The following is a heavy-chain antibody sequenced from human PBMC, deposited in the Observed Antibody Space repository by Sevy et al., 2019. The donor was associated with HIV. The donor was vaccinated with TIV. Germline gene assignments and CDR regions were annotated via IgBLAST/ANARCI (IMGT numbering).Heavy chain of an antibody. V-gene: IGHV3-33*01. J-gene: IGHJ6*02. CDR3: ASDGIRYSSRHYYYGMDV. CDR2: IWYDGSNK. D-gene: IGHD6-13*01. Sequence: GGSLRLSCAASGFTFSSYGMHWVRQAPGKGLEWVAVIWYDGSNKYYADSVKGRFTISRDNYKNTLYLQMNSLRAEDTAVYYCASDGIRYSSRHYYYGMDVWGQGTMVTVSS. CDR1: GFTFSSYG.